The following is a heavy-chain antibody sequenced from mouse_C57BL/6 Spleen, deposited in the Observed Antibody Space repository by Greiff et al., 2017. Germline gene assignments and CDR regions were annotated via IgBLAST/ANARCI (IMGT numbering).Heavy chain of an antibody. Sequence: VQLKQSGAELVRPGASVKLSCTVSGFNIKDYYIHWWKQRPEQGLEWIGRFDPEDGDTDYTPKFQGKSTMTADTSSNTAYLQLRSMTPEDTAVYSCTVSYAGSSNYFDYWGQGTTLTVSS. CDR1: GFNIKDYY. D-gene: IGHD1-1*01. J-gene: IGHJ2*01. V-gene: IGHV14-1*01. CDR2: FDPEDGDT. CDR3: TVSYAGSSNYFDY.